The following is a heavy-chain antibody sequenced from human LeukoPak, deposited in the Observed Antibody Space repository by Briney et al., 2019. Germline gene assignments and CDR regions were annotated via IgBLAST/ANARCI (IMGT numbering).Heavy chain of an antibody. CDR1: GFTFSDYY. Sequence: PGGSLRLSCAASGFTFSDYYMSWIRQAPGKGLEWVSYMGSSGSTIYYVDSVKGRFTISRDNSKNTLYLQMNSLRAEDTAVHYCAKGLISSSSIKDAFDIWGQGTMVTVSS. J-gene: IGHJ3*02. D-gene: IGHD6-6*01. CDR3: AKGLISSSSIKDAFDI. V-gene: IGHV3-11*01. CDR2: MGSSGSTI.